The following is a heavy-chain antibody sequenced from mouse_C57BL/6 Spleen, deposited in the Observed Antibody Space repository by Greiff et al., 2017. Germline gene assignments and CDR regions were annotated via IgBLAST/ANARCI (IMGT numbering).Heavy chain of an antibody. D-gene: IGHD3-2*02. CDR1: GYAFSSSW. J-gene: IGHJ2*01. CDR3: ARKGTAQDYFDY. CDR2: IYPGDGDT. V-gene: IGHV1-82*01. Sequence: VQLQQSGPELVKPGASVKISCKASGYAFSSSWMNWVKQRPGKGLEWIGRIYPGDGDTNYNGKFKGKATLTADKSSSTAYMQLSSLTSEDSAVYFCARKGTAQDYFDYWGQGTTLTVSS.